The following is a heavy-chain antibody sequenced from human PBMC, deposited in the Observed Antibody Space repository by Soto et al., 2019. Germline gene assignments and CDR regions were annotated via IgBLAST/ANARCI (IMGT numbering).Heavy chain of an antibody. V-gene: IGHV1-3*01. D-gene: IGHD3-3*01. J-gene: IGHJ6*03. CDR2: INAGNGNT. CDR1: GYTFTSYA. CDR3: ASAYDIWSGSETLRYMDV. Sequence: ASVKVSCKASGYTFTSYAMHWVRQAPGQRLEWMGWINAGNGNTKYSQKFQGRVTITRDTSASTAYMELSSLRSEDTAVYYCASAYDIWSGSETLRYMDVWGKGTTVTVS.